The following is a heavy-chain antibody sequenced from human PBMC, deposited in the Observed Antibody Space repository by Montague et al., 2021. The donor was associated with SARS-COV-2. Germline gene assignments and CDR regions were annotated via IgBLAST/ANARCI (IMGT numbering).Heavy chain of an antibody. CDR1: GGSFSNYY. Sequence: SETLSLTCAISGGSFSNYYWSWIRQPPGKGLEWIGDVNQSGTTIFNPSVKSRVTISQDTSKNQFYLRLSSVTAADTAVYYCARGRRPVVVTGAGSAGCAFDIWGQGTMVTVSS. J-gene: IGHJ3*02. CDR3: ARGRRPVVVTGAGSAGCAFDI. D-gene: IGHD2-15*01. CDR2: VNQSGTT. V-gene: IGHV4-34*01.